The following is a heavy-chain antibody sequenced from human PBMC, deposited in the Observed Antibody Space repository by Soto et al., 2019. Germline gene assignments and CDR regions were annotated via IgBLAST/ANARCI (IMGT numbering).Heavy chain of an antibody. J-gene: IGHJ4*02. D-gene: IGHD6-19*01. CDR2: IWYDGSNK. V-gene: IGHV3-33*01. CDR1: GFTFSSYG. CDR3: ATFMTVTGTGWGRASEY. Sequence: GGSLRLSCAASGFTFSSYGMHWVRQAPAKWLEWVAVIWYDGSNKYYADSVKGRFTISRDNSRNTVFLQMNTLGAEDTAIYHCATFMTVTGTGWGRASEYWGPGXRITVYS.